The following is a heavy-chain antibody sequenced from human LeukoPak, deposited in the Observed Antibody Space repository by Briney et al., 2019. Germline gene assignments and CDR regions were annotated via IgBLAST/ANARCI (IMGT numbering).Heavy chain of an antibody. CDR3: ARRGFGPPDAFDI. D-gene: IGHD3-3*01. CDR2: IYYSRST. V-gene: IGHV4-39*01. CDR1: GGSISSSSYY. Sequence: PSETLSLTCTVSGGSISSSSYYWGWIRQPPGKGLEWIGSIYYSRSTYYNPSLKSRVTISVDTSKNQFSLKLSSVTAADTAVYYCARRGFGPPDAFDIWGQGTMVTVSS. J-gene: IGHJ3*02.